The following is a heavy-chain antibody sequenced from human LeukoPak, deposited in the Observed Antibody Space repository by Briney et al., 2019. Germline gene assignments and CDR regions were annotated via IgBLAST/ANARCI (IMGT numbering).Heavy chain of an antibody. CDR2: ISAYNGNT. CDR3: ARVPLGVYASDY. J-gene: IGHJ4*02. Sequence: ASVKVSCKASGYTFTSYAMHWVRQAPGQRLEWMGWISAYNGNTNYAQKLQGRVTMTTDTSTSTAYMELRSLRSDDTAVYYCARVPLGVYASDYWGQGTLVTVSS. D-gene: IGHD2-8*01. V-gene: IGHV1-18*01. CDR1: GYTFTSYA.